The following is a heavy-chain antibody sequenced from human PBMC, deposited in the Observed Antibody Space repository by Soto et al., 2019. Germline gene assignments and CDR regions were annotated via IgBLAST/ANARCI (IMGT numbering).Heavy chain of an antibody. V-gene: IGHV1-24*01. J-gene: IGHJ4*02. CDR3: ATDRSYTFDY. CDR2: FDPEDGET. Sequence: ASVKVSCKVSGYTLTELSMHWVRQAPGKGLEWMGGFDPEDGETIYAQKFQGRVTMTEETSTDTAYMELSSLRSEDTAVYYCATDRSYTFDYWGQGTLVTVSS. CDR1: GYTLTELS. D-gene: IGHD1-26*01.